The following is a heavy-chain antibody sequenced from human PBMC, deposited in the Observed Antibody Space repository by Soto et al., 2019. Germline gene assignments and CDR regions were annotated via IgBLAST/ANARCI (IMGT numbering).Heavy chain of an antibody. Sequence: GGSLRLSCAASGFTFSDYWMNWLRQAPGKGLEWMANIKEDGSEKYYVDSVRGRFTISRDNAKNSLYLQMNSLRAEDTAVYYCARGTVTPGLDDRGQGTLVTVSS. D-gene: IGHD4-17*01. CDR2: IKEDGSEK. V-gene: IGHV3-7*04. J-gene: IGHJ4*02. CDR1: GFTFSDYW. CDR3: ARGTVTPGLDD.